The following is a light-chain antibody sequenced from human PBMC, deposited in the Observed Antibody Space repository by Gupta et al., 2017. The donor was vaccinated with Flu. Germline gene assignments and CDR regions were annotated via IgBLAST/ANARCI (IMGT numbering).Light chain of an antibody. CDR1: QSVSPS. V-gene: IGKV3-11*01. Sequence: EVVLTQSPATLSLSPGERAVLSCRASQSVSPSLAWYQQKPGQAPRLLMYDASRRAAGIPARFSGSGSGKDFTLTISTREPEDFAGYYCQQRSDLPMYTFGQGTKLEIK. CDR2: DAS. J-gene: IGKJ2*01. CDR3: QQRSDLPMYT.